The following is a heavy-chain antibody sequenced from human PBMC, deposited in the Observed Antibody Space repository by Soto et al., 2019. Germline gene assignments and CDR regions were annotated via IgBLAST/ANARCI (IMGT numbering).Heavy chain of an antibody. J-gene: IGHJ6*02. CDR2: IDPGDSYT. D-gene: IGHD6-19*01. V-gene: IGHV5-10-1*01. CDR1: GCSFTSYW. Sequence: GESLKISCKGSGCSFTSYWISWVRQMPGKGLEWMGRIDPGDSYTNYSPSFQGHVTISADKSISTAYLQWSSLKASDTAMYYCARDVWEAVAGTEYYYYYGMDVWGQGTTVTVSS. CDR3: ARDVWEAVAGTEYYYYYGMDV.